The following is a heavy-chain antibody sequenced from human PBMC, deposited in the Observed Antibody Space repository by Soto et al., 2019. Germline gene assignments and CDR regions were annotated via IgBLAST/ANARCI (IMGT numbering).Heavy chain of an antibody. D-gene: IGHD2-15*01. CDR1: GDSVSSISHY. CDR2: IYYTGHT. CDR3: AKDTIRLGFCSGGTCYSGS. V-gene: IGHV4-39*02. J-gene: IGHJ4*03. Sequence: QLQLRESGPGLVKPSETLSLTCSVSGDSVSSISHYWAWIRLSPGKGLELIGSIYYTGHTYYTPSLRSRVSPSLATSKIQFYQKLTSVTAADTAVYYCAKDTIRLGFCSGGTCYSGSWGQGTLVTVSS.